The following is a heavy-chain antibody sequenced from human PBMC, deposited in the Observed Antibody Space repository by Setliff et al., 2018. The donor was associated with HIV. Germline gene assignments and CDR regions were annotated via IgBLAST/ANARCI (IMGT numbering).Heavy chain of an antibody. V-gene: IGHV3-15*01. J-gene: IGHJ4*02. CDR1: GFTFRNAW. CDR3: SADVPEVSSPIDY. Sequence: PGGSLRLSCGASGFTFRNAWMNWVRQAPGEGLEWVGRIKSKGDGGTTDFVAPVKGRFTISRDDSKNTLYLQMDSLRTEDTAVYYCSADVPEVSSPIDYWGQGTLVTVSS. D-gene: IGHD2-8*01. CDR2: IKSKGDGGTT.